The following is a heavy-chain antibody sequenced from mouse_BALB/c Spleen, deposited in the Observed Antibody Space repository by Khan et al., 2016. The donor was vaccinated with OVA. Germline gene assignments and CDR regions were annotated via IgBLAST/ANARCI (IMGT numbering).Heavy chain of an antibody. V-gene: IGHV1-4*01. CDR1: GYTFTSYT. Sequence: QMQLEESGAELARPGASVKMSCKTSGYTFTSYTMHWVKQRPGQGLEWIGYINPSSGYTKYNQKFKDKATLTADKSSSTAYMQLSSLTSEDSAVYYCARTHERWGQGTTLTVSS. CDR3: ARTHER. J-gene: IGHJ2*01. CDR2: INPSSGYT.